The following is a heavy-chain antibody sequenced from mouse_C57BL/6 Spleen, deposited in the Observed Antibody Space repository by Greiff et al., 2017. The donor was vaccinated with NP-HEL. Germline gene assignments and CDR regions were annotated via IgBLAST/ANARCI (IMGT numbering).Heavy chain of an antibody. J-gene: IGHJ3*01. CDR2: INPNNGGT. V-gene: IGHV1-22*01. Sequence: EVQLQESGPELVKPGASVKMSCKASGYTFTDYNMHWVKQSHGKSLEWIGYINPNNGGTSYNQKFKGKATLTVNKSSSTAYMELRSLTSEDSAVYYCARGGLYGNYFAYWGQGTLVTVSA. CDR3: ARGGLYGNYFAY. D-gene: IGHD2-1*01. CDR1: GYTFTDYN.